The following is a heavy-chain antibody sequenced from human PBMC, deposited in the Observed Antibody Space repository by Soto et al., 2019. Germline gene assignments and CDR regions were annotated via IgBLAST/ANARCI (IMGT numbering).Heavy chain of an antibody. Sequence: GGSLRLSCAASGFTFSAYWMHWVRQPPGKGLVWVSRTSPNGNEIAYADSVKGRFTISRDNAKNTLYLQMNSLRVEDTAVYYCIRGLAGTSDYWGQGTLVTVSS. J-gene: IGHJ4*02. V-gene: IGHV3-74*01. CDR3: IRGLAGTSDY. CDR2: TSPNGNEI. D-gene: IGHD1-1*01. CDR1: GFTFSAYW.